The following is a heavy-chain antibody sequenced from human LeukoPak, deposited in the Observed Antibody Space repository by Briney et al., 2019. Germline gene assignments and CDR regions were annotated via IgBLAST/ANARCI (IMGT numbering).Heavy chain of an antibody. D-gene: IGHD1-1*01. CDR2: INERGTDS. V-gene: IGHV3-74*03. CDR3: VRDETLWTLDW. J-gene: IGHJ4*02. Sequence: GGSLRLSCTASGFTFSGHWIHWVRHPPGMGLVWVSRINERGTDSMYAESVKGRFTISRDNAKNTVYLQMNSLRAEDTAVYYCVRDETLWTLDWWGQGTLVSVSS. CDR1: GFTFSGHW.